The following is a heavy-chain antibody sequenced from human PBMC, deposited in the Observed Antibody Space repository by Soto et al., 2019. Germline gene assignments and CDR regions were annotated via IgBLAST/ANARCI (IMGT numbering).Heavy chain of an antibody. CDR2: TYYRSKWYS. V-gene: IGHV6-1*01. CDR3: APVFWYY. CDR1: GGSVARDSGA. Sequence: SEGLSSTCASSGGSVARDSGAWKWIRQCTSGGLQWLGRTYYRSKWYSEYAPSVKSRITINPDTAKNQFALQLKSVTPDDSGVYYSAPVFWYY. J-gene: IGHJ2*01. D-gene: IGHD3-3*01.